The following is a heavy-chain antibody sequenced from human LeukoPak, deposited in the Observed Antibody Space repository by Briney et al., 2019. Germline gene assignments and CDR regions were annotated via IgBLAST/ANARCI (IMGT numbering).Heavy chain of an antibody. J-gene: IGHJ5*02. V-gene: IGHV3-11*04. CDR1: GSTFSDYY. D-gene: IGHD6-13*01. CDR3: ARDLSSRWNNWLDP. Sequence: PGGSLRLSCAASGSTFSDYYMSWIRQAPGKGLEWVSYISSSGSTIYYADSVKGRFTISRDNAKNSLYLQMNSLRAEDTAVYYCARDLSSRWNNWLDPWGQGTLSPSPQ. CDR2: ISSSGSTI.